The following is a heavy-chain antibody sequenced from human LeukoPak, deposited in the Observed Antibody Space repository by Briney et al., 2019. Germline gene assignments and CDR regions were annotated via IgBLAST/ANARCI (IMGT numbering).Heavy chain of an antibody. CDR1: GFTFDTYW. J-gene: IGHJ4*02. D-gene: IGHD1-1*01. V-gene: IGHV3-74*01. CDR2: INSDGSIV. Sequence: GGSLRLSCAASGFTFDTYWMYWVRQAPGKGLVWVSHINSDGSIVNYGDSVKGRFTISRDNAKNTLYLQMNSLRADGTALYFCSRGRNWDDGDYWGQGTLVTVSS. CDR3: SRGRNWDDGDY.